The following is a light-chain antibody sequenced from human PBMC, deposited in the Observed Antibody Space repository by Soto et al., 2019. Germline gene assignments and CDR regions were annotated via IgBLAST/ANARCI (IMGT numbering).Light chain of an antibody. CDR3: QLRSNWPPSLT. CDR2: DAS. J-gene: IGKJ4*01. CDR1: QSISNY. Sequence: EIVLTQSPDTLSVSPGERVTLSCRASQSISNYLAWHQQKPGQAPRLLIYDASNRATGIPARFSGSGSGTDFTLTISSLEPEDVAVYYCQLRSNWPPSLTVGGGTRVEI. V-gene: IGKV3-11*01.